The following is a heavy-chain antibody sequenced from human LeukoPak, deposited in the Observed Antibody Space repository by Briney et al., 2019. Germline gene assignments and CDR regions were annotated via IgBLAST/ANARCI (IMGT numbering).Heavy chain of an antibody. CDR2: INPNSGGT. V-gene: IGHV1-2*02. CDR3: ASSTTPNQGGLPN. J-gene: IGHJ3*01. D-gene: IGHD4-17*01. CDR1: GYTFTGYY. Sequence: EASVKVSCKASGYTFTGYYMHWVRQAPGQGLEWMGWINPNSGGTNYAQKLQGRVTMTTDTSTSTAYMELRSLRSDDTAVYYCASSTTPNQGGLPNWGQGTMVTVSS.